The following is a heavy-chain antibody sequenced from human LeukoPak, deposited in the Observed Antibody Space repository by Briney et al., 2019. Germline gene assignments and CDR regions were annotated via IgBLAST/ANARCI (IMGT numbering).Heavy chain of an antibody. Sequence: GGSLRLSCAASGFTFSSDAMNWVRQAPGKGLEWVSGISGSGGSTYYADSVKGRFTISRDNSKNTLYLQMNSLRAEDTAVYYCAKGDSSGYYDAFDIWGQGTMVTVSS. CDR1: GFTFSSDA. J-gene: IGHJ3*02. CDR2: ISGSGGST. V-gene: IGHV3-23*01. CDR3: AKGDSSGYYDAFDI. D-gene: IGHD3-22*01.